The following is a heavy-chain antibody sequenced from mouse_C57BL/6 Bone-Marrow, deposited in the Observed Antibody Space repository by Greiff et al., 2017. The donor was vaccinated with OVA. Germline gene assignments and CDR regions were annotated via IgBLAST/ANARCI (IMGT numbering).Heavy chain of an antibody. Sequence: QVQLQQPGTELVKPGASVKLSCKASGYTFTSYWIHWVKQRPGQGLEWIGNINPSNGDTDYNEKFKNRATLTVDKSSSTAYIQLSSLTSEDSAVYYCAETVEAEFDGWGQGTTLTVAS. J-gene: IGHJ2*01. CDR1: GYTFTSYW. D-gene: IGHD1-1*01. CDR2: INPSNGDT. CDR3: AETVEAEFDG. V-gene: IGHV1-53*01.